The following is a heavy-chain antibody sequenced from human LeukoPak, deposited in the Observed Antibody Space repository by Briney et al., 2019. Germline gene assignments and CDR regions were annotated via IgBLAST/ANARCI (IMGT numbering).Heavy chain of an antibody. D-gene: IGHD5-18*01. J-gene: IGHJ4*02. Sequence: AGGSLRLSCAASGFTFSNAWMNWVRQAPGKGLEWVGRIKSKTDGGTTDYAAPVKGRFTISRDNSKNTLYLQMNSLRAEDTAVYYCARVGGPVDTAMAHFDYWGQGTLVTVSS. CDR1: GFTFSNAW. CDR2: IKSKTDGGTT. V-gene: IGHV3-15*07. CDR3: ARVGGPVDTAMAHFDY.